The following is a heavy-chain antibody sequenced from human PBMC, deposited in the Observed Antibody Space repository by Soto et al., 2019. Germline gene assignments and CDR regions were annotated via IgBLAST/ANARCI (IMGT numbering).Heavy chain of an antibody. CDR1: GYTFTSYG. Sequence: QVQLVQSGPEVKKPGASVKVSCKTSGYTFTSYGISWVRQAPEQGLEWMGWITTDKGKTTYAQKFQGRVTMTTDTSTSKAYMELRSLRSDDTAVYYCATRSPAFDYWGQGTLVTVSS. CDR2: ITTDKGKT. J-gene: IGHJ4*02. V-gene: IGHV1-18*01. CDR3: ATRSPAFDY.